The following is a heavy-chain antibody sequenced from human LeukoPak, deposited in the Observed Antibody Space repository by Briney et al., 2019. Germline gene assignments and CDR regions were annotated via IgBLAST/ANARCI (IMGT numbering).Heavy chain of an antibody. CDR1: GGSISSGSYY. V-gene: IGHV4-61*02. D-gene: IGHD6-6*01. CDR2: IYTSGST. CDR3: AVEYSSSRIDY. J-gene: IGHJ4*02. Sequence: KPSETLSLTCTVSGGSISSGSYYWSWIRQPAGKGLEWIGRIYTSGSTNYNPSLKSRVTISVDTSKNQFSLKLSSVTAADTAVYYCAVEYSSSRIDYWGQGTLVTVSS.